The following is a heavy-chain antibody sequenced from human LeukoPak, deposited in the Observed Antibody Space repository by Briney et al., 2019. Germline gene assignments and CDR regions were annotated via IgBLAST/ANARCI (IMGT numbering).Heavy chain of an antibody. CDR3: ARGGNGYTGRPPQPFDY. D-gene: IGHD5-24*01. Sequence: ASVKVSCKASGGTFSSYAISWVRQAPGQGLEWMGGIIPIFGTANYAQKFQGRVTITADESTSTAYMELSSLRSEDTAVYYCARGGNGYTGRPPQPFDYWGQGTLVTVSS. V-gene: IGHV1-69*13. CDR2: IIPIFGTA. CDR1: GGTFSSYA. J-gene: IGHJ4*02.